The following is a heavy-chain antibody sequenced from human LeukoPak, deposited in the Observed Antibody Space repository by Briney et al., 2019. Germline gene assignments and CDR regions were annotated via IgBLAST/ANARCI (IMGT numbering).Heavy chain of an antibody. D-gene: IGHD3-22*01. V-gene: IGHV4-39*07. CDR1: GGSISSSSYY. Sequence: MPSETLSLTCTVSGGSISSSSYYWGWIRQPPGKGLEWIGSIYYSGSTYYNPSLKSRVTISVDTSKNQFSLKLSSVTAADTAVYYCARDQHYYDSSGLPRGIDYWGQGTLVTVSS. CDR3: ARDQHYYDSSGLPRGIDY. CDR2: IYYSGST. J-gene: IGHJ4*02.